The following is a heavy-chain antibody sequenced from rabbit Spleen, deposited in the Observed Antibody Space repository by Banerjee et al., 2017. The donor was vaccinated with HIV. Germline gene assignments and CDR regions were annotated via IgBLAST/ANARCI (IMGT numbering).Heavy chain of an antibody. J-gene: IGHJ3*01. Sequence: QEQLVESGGGLVKPEGSLTLTCKASGFSFSDRDVMCWVRQAPGKGLEWIACIYVVGSGSTWYANWAKGRFTISKSSSTTVTLQMTSLTAADTATYFCARDFYSGAWGAQFGLWGQGPLVPVS. CDR3: ARDFYSGAWGAQFGL. CDR1: GFSFSDRDV. CDR2: IYVVGSGST. D-gene: IGHD4-1*01. V-gene: IGHV1S45*01.